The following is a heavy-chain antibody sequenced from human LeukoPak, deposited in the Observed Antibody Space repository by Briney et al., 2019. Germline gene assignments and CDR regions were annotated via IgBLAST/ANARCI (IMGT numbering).Heavy chain of an antibody. CDR1: GFTFSGSW. V-gene: IGHV3-7*01. CDR3: ARDPYGSGWYGNY. Sequence: GGSLRLSCAASGFTFSGSWMSWVRRAPGKGLEWEANIKEDGSERYYVDSVKGRFTISRDNAKNSLYLQINSLRAEDTAVYYCARDPYGSGWYGNYWGQGTLVTVSS. J-gene: IGHJ4*02. D-gene: IGHD6-19*01. CDR2: IKEDGSER.